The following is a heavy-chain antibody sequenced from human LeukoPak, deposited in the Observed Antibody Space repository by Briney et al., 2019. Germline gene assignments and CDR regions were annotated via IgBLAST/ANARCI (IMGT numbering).Heavy chain of an antibody. V-gene: IGHV5-10-1*01. CDR1: GYSFTRYW. Sequence: GESLKISCKGSGYSFTRYWISWVRQIPGKGLELRGRIDPSDSYTNYSPSFQGHVTISADKSISTAYLRWSSLKASDTAMYYCARLGKAAAGSPYYYYGMDVWGQGTAVSVSS. CDR2: IDPSDSYT. D-gene: IGHD6-13*01. J-gene: IGHJ6*02. CDR3: ARLGKAAAGSPYYYYGMDV.